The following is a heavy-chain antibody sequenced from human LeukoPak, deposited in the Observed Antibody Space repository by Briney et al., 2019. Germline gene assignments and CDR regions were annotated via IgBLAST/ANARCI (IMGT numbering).Heavy chain of an antibody. Sequence: GGSLRLSCVGSGFTFGSYSMSWVRQVPGKGLEWVASISGNEYNRKYADSVKGRFTISRDNAKSRLYMDMKSLRPDDTAVYYCTKGPGGVGLGRPRMLGVVDSWGQGTLVTVPS. V-gene: IGHV3-23*01. J-gene: IGHJ4*02. CDR2: ISGNEYNR. D-gene: IGHD3-3*01. CDR1: GFTFGSYS. CDR3: TKGPGGVGLGRPRMLGVVDS.